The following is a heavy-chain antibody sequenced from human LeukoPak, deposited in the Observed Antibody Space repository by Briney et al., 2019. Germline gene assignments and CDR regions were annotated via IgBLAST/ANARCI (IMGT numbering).Heavy chain of an antibody. V-gene: IGHV1-8*03. Sequence: GASVKVSCKASGYTFTSYDINWVRQATGQGLEWMGWMNPNSGNTGYAQKFQGRVTITRNTSISTAYMELSSLRSEDTAVYYCARKKRLHRNWFDPWGQGTLVTVSS. CDR3: ARKKRLHRNWFDP. CDR2: MNPNSGNT. D-gene: IGHD4-11*01. CDR1: GYTFTSYD. J-gene: IGHJ5*02.